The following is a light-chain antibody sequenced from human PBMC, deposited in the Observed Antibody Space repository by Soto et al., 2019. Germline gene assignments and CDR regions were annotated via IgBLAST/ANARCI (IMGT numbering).Light chain of an antibody. CDR3: QQYYSTLPIT. CDR1: QSVLYSSSNKNY. CDR2: WAS. V-gene: IGKV4-1*01. J-gene: IGKJ5*01. Sequence: DIVMTQSPDSLAVSLGERATINCKSSQSVLYSSSNKNYLAWYQQKPGQPPKLLIYWASTRESGVPDRFSGSGSGTDFTLTISSLQAEDVAVYYCQQYYSTLPITFGQGTRLEIK.